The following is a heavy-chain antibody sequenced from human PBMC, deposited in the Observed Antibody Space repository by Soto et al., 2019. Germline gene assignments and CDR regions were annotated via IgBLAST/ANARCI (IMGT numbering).Heavy chain of an antibody. V-gene: IGHV3-74*03. CDR1: GITFISYW. J-gene: IGHJ4*02. CDR3: ARGSVGANFDY. CDR2: INSDGSTT. Sequence: EGQLVESGGGLVQPRGSLRLSCAASGITFISYWMHWVRQVPGKGLVWVAHINSDGSTTTYADSVKGRFTISRDNAKSTLDLQMNSLRAEDTAVYYCARGSVGANFDYWGQGTLVTVSS. D-gene: IGHD1-26*01.